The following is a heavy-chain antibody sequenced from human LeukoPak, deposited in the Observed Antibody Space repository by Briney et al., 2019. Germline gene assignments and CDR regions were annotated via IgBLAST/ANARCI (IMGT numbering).Heavy chain of an antibody. CDR1: GFTFSSYW. J-gene: IGHJ4*03. Sequence: GGSLRLSCAASGFTFSSYWMHWVRQAPGKGLVWVSHINNDGTGTTYAESVKGRFTISRDNAKNTLYLQMNSLRAEDTAVYYCARGGAYSSFDSWGQRTLVTVSS. D-gene: IGHD1-26*01. V-gene: IGHV3-74*01. CDR2: INNDGTGT. CDR3: ARGGAYSSFDS.